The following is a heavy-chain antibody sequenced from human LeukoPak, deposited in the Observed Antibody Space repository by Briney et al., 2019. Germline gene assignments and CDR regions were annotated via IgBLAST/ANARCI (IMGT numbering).Heavy chain of an antibody. CDR3: ASIRVRGVMNAFDI. J-gene: IGHJ3*02. D-gene: IGHD3-10*01. Sequence: GGSLRLSCAASGSTFSSYAMHWVRQAPGKGLEWVAVISYDGSNKYYADSVKGRFTISRDNSKNTLYLQMNSLRTEDTAVYYCASIRVRGVMNAFDIWGQGTMVTVSS. V-gene: IGHV3-30-3*01. CDR2: ISYDGSNK. CDR1: GSTFSSYA.